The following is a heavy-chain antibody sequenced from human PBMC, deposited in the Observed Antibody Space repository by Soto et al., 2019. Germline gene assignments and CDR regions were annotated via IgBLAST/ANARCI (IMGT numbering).Heavy chain of an antibody. V-gene: IGHV4-31*03. CDR2: IYYSGST. Sequence: PSETLSLTCTVSGGSISSGGYYWSWIRQHPGKGLEWIGYIYYSGSTYYNPSLKSRVTISVDTSKNQFSLKLSSVTAADTAVYYCARHLTGPPAFDIWGQGTMVTVSS. CDR1: GGSISSGGYY. J-gene: IGHJ3*02. CDR3: ARHLTGPPAFDI.